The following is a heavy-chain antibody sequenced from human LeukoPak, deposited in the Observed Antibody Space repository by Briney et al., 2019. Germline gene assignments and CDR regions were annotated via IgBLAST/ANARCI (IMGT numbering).Heavy chain of an antibody. CDR3: ARRGSSWSQGMDV. Sequence: GESLKISCKGSGYSFSSYWIGWVRQMPGKGLGWVGIIYPGDSDTRYSPSFQGQVTISADKSISTAYLQWSSLKASDTAMYYCARRGSSWSQGMDVWGQGTTVTVSS. CDR2: IYPGDSDT. J-gene: IGHJ6*02. CDR1: GYSFSSYW. D-gene: IGHD6-13*01. V-gene: IGHV5-51*01.